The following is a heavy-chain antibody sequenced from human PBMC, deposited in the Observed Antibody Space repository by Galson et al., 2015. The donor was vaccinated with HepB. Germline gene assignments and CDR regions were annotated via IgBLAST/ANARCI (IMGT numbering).Heavy chain of an antibody. J-gene: IGHJ5*02. CDR2: IYYSGST. Sequence: TLSLTCTVSGGSISSGDYYWSWIRQPPGKGLEWIGYIYYSGSTYYNPSLKSRVTISVDTSKNQFSLKLSSVTAADTAVYYCAREVIGVGGSCCFDPWGQGTLVTVSS. V-gene: IGHV4-30-4*01. CDR3: AREVIGVGGSCCFDP. D-gene: IGHD2-15*01. CDR1: GGSISSGDYY.